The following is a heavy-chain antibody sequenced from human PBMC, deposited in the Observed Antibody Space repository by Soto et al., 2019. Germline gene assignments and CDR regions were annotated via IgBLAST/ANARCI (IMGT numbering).Heavy chain of an antibody. CDR3: ARVGSSSSDYYYYYGMDV. CDR1: GGSFSGYY. Sequence: SETLSLTCAVYGGSFSGYYWSWIRQPPGKGLEWIGEINHSGSTNYNPSLKSRVTISVDTSKNQFSLKLSSVTAADTAVYYCARVGSSSSDYYYYYGMDVWGQGTTVTSP. D-gene: IGHD6-6*01. CDR2: INHSGST. V-gene: IGHV4-34*01. J-gene: IGHJ6*02.